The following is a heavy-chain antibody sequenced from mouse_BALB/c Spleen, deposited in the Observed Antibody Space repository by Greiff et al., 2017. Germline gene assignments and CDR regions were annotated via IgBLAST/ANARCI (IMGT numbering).Heavy chain of an antibody. CDR3: ARHGGNYSWFAY. V-gene: IGHV5-9-3*01. CDR2: ISSGGSYT. Sequence: EVKLMESGGGLVKPGGSLKLSCAASGFTFSSYAMSWVRQTPEKRLEWVATISSGGSYTYYPDSVKGRFTISRDNAKNTLYLQMSSLRSEDTAMYYCARHGGNYSWFAYWGQGTLVTVSA. D-gene: IGHD1-1*02. CDR1: GFTFSSYA. J-gene: IGHJ3*01.